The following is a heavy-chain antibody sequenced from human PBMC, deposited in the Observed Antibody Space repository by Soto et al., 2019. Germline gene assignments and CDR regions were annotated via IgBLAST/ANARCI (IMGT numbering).Heavy chain of an antibody. CDR2: ISGSGRTI. Sequence: QVQLVESGGGLVKPGGSLRLSCAASGIVFSDYMSWVRQAPGKGLEWLSYISGSGRTIYSADSVKGRFTISRDNATNSLYLQLNNVRTADTAVYYCAGSPFPWGWFDPWGQRTLVTVSS. D-gene: IGHD3-16*01. V-gene: IGHV3-11*01. J-gene: IGHJ5*02. CDR1: GIVFSDY. CDR3: AGSPFPWGWFDP.